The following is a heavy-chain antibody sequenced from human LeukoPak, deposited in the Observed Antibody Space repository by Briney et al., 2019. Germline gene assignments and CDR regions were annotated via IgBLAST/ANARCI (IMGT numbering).Heavy chain of an antibody. Sequence: PSETLSLTCTVSGGSISSGDYYWSWIRQPPGKGLEWIGYIYYSGSTYYNPSLKSRVTISVDTSKNQFSLKLSSVTAADTAVYYCARVAWFGERGSWFDPWGQGTLVTVSS. CDR3: ARVAWFGERGSWFDP. CDR2: IYYSGST. D-gene: IGHD3-10*01. CDR1: GGSISSGDYY. V-gene: IGHV4-30-4*02. J-gene: IGHJ5*02.